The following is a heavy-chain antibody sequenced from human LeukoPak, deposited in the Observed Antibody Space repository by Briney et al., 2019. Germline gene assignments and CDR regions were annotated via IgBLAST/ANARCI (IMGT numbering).Heavy chain of an antibody. CDR2: IKRDGSEK. Sequence: GGSLRLSCAASGFTFSSYWMSWVRQAPGKGLEWVANIKRDGSEKYYVDSVKGRFTISRDNAKTSLYLQMNSLRAEDTAVYYCARYDFWSGDYIGGLGTPYHMDVWGKGTTVTVSS. D-gene: IGHD3/OR15-3a*01. CDR1: GFTFSSYW. J-gene: IGHJ6*03. V-gene: IGHV3-7*01. CDR3: ARYDFWSGDYIGGLGTPYHMDV.